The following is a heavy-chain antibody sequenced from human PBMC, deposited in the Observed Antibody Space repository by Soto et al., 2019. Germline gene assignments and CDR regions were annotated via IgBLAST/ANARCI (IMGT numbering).Heavy chain of an antibody. CDR2: IWYDGSNK. D-gene: IGHD6-13*01. CDR3: AREHFWGDYSSSWYGIGY. J-gene: IGHJ4*02. V-gene: IGHV3-33*01. Sequence: QVQLVESGGGVVQPGRSLRLSCAASGFTFSSYGMHWVRQAPGKGLEWVAVIWYDGSNKYYADSVKGRFTISRDNSKNTLYLQMNSLRAEDTAVYYCAREHFWGDYSSSWYGIGYWGQGTLVTVSS. CDR1: GFTFSSYG.